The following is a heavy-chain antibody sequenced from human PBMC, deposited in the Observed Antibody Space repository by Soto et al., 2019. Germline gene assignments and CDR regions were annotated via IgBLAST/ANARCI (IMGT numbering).Heavy chain of an antibody. J-gene: IGHJ4*02. D-gene: IGHD6-6*01. CDR3: ARDPIAARPFRNFDY. Sequence: VKVSCKASGYTFTSYCMHWVRQAPGQGLEWMGIINPSGGSTSYAQKFQGRVTMTRDTSTSTVYMELSSLRSEDTAVYYCARDPIAARPFRNFDYWGQGTLVTVSS. CDR2: INPSGGST. CDR1: GYTFTSYC. V-gene: IGHV1-46*01.